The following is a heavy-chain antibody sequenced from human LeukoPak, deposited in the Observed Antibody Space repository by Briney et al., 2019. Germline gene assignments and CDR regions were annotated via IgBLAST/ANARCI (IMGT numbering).Heavy chain of an antibody. CDR3: SRTSGGPWV. CDR1: GFSLSNAW. V-gene: IGHV3-15*01. Sequence: PGGSLRLSCAASGFSLSNAWMNWVRQAPGKGRGWVGLIKSSNDGATTDYAAPVKGRFTISRDDSKNTLYLQMNSLKIEDTAVYYCSRTSGGPWVWGQGTMVTVSS. D-gene: IGHD2-8*02. J-gene: IGHJ3*01. CDR2: IKSSNDGATT.